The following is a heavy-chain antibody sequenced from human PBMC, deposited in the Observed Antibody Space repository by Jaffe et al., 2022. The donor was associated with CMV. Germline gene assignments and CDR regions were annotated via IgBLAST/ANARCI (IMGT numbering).Heavy chain of an antibody. Sequence: QVHLVQSGAEEKKPGASVRVSCKASGFTFGDYWIHWVRQAPGQGPEWMGWLSPRDGGTEYAQNFQGRVTMTRDTSITTAYMELNSLRSDDTAMYYCARSSSHHNYDYWGQGTLVTVSS. CDR1: GFTFGDYW. V-gene: IGHV1-2*02. CDR3: ARSSSHHNYDY. CDR2: LSPRDGGT. D-gene: IGHD6-19*01. J-gene: IGHJ4*02.